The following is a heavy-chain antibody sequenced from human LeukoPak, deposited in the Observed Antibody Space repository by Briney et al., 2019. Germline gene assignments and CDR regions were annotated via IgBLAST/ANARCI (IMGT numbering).Heavy chain of an antibody. V-gene: IGHV1-46*01. D-gene: IGHD3-10*01. J-gene: IGHJ5*02. CDR2: INPSGTSA. Sequence: ASVKVSCKASGYTFTSYSIHWVRQAPGQGLEWMGIINPSGTSASYAQKFQGRVTMTRDMSTGTVYLELSSLRFDDTAVYYCARGRGSGSTNWFDPWGQGTLVTVSS. CDR1: GYTFTSYS. CDR3: ARGRGSGSTNWFDP.